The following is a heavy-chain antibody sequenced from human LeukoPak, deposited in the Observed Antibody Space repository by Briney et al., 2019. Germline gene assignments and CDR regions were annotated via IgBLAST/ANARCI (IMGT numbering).Heavy chain of an antibody. CDR3: ARGGYYDSSGYPGHYFDY. J-gene: IGHJ4*02. CDR1: GGSISSGGYY. CDR2: IYYSGST. D-gene: IGHD3-22*01. Sequence: SETLSLTCTVSGGSISSGGYYWSWIRQHPGKGLGWIGYIYYSGSTYYNPSLKSRVTISVDTSKNQFSLKLSSVTAADTAAYYCARGGYYDSSGYPGHYFDYWGQGTLFTVSS. V-gene: IGHV4-31*03.